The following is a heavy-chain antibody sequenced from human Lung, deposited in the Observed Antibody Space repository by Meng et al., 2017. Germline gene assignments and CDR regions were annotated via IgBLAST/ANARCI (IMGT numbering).Heavy chain of an antibody. J-gene: IGHJ4*02. CDR2: INAGSENT. V-gene: IGHV1-3*01. CDR3: ARDIVVTFGELTTLDS. Sequence: QVHLVQSGAEVKKPGASVKVPCKAFGYTFTNYAMHWVRQAPGQGLEWMGWINAGSENTEYSQKFQGRVTLTRDTSATTAYMELRSLKSEDTAIYYCARDIVVTFGELTTLDSWGQGTLVTVSS. CDR1: GYTFTNYA. D-gene: IGHD2-21*01.